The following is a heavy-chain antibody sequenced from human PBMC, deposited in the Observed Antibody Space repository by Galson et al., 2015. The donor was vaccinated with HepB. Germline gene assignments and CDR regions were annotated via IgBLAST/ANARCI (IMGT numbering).Heavy chain of an antibody. D-gene: IGHD6-19*01. J-gene: IGHJ6*02. CDR3: AKNIAVDGRGTYGLAV. V-gene: IGHV3-23*01. Sequence: SLRLSCAASGFTFSSYGMTWVRQAPGKGLEWVSAISGGGTNTYYADSVKGRFTSSRDNSKDTLYLQMNSLRAEDTALYYCAKNIAVDGRGTYGLAVWGQGTTVTVSS. CDR2: ISGGGTNT. CDR1: GFTFSSYG.